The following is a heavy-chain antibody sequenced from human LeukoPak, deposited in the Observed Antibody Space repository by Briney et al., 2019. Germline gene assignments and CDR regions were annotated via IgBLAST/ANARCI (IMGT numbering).Heavy chain of an antibody. V-gene: IGHV3-7*01. CDR1: GFTFSSYW. J-gene: IGHJ4*02. D-gene: IGHD5-18*01. CDR3: ARDTGGGYSCYDC. Sequence: GGSLRLSCAASGFTFSSYWMTWIRQAPGKGLEWVANIKQDGSEKYYVDSVKGRFTISRDNAKNSLYLQMNSLRAEDTAVYYCARDTGGGYSCYDCWGQGTLVTFSS. CDR2: IKQDGSEK.